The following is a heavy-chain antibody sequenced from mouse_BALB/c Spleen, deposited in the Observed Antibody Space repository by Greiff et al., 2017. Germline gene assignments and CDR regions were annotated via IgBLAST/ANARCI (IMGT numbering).Heavy chain of an antibody. CDR3: ARSDGYYGGYFDY. Sequence: EVQRVESGGGLVKPGGSLKLSCAASGFTFSSYAMSWVRQTPEKRLEWVATISSGGSYTYYPDSVKGRFTISRDNAKNTLYLQMSSLRSEDTAMYYCARSDGYYGGYFDYWGQGTTLTVSS. CDR1: GFTFSSYA. CDR2: ISSGGSYT. J-gene: IGHJ2*01. V-gene: IGHV5-9-3*01. D-gene: IGHD2-3*01.